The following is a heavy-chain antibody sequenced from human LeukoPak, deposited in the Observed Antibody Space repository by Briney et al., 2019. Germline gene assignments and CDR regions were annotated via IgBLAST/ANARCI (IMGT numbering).Heavy chain of an antibody. Sequence: SVKVSCKASGGTFSSYAISWVRQAPGQGLEWMGGIIPIFGTAKYAQKFQGRVTITADKSTSTAYMELSSLRSEDTAVYYCARDKRTALWAEYYFDYWRQGTLVSVTS. V-gene: IGHV1-69*06. J-gene: IGHJ4*02. CDR2: IIPIFGTA. CDR1: GGTFSSYA. CDR3: ARDKRTALWAEYYFDY. D-gene: IGHD2/OR15-2a*01.